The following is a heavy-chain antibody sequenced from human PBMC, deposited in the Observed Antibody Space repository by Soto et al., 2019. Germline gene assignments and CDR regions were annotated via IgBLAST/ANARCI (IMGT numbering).Heavy chain of an antibody. CDR3: ARGTYDDFYGLDV. V-gene: IGHV3-53*02. CDR2: ILSGGST. J-gene: IGHJ6*02. CDR1: GLLVSDNY. Sequence: EVQLVETGGGLIQPGGSLRLACAASGLLVSDNYISWVRQAPGKGLEWVSIILSGGSTYYTDSVKGRFTINRDDSKNTVYLQMDSLRLEDTAVYYGARGTYDDFYGLDVWGQGTMVTVSS.